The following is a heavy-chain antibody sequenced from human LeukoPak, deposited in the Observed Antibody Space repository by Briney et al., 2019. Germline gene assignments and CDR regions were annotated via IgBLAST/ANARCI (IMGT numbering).Heavy chain of an antibody. D-gene: IGHD3-22*01. J-gene: IGHJ6*03. V-gene: IGHV3-21*01. Sequence: GGSLRLSCAASGFTFSSYSMNWVRQAPGKGLEWVSSISSSSSYIYYADSVKGRFTISRDNAKNSLYLQMNSLRAEDTAVYYCARAYYDSSGYYPNYYYHYMDVWGKGTTVTVSS. CDR2: ISSSSSYI. CDR1: GFTFSSYS. CDR3: ARAYYDSSGYYPNYYYHYMDV.